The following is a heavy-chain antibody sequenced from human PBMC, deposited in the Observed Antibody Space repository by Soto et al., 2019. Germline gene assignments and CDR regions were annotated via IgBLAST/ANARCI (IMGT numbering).Heavy chain of an antibody. CDR2: ISAYNGNT. Sequence: ASVKVSCKASGYSFTNYYMHWVRQAPGQGLEWMGWISAYNGNTNYAQKLQGRVTMTTDTSTSTAYMELRSLRSDDTAVYYCARELRITTAGPRPYDYWGQGTLVTVSS. CDR3: ARELRITTAGPRPYDY. V-gene: IGHV1-18*04. D-gene: IGHD6-13*01. CDR1: GYSFTNYY. J-gene: IGHJ4*02.